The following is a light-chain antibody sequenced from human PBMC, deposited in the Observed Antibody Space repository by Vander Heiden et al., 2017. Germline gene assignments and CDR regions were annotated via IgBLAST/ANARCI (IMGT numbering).Light chain of an antibody. J-gene: IGKJ5*01. CDR2: GAS. Sequence: EIVLTQSPGTLSLSPGQRATLSCRASQSVSGHLAWYQQKPGQAPRLLIYGASSRATGIPDRFSGSGSGTDFTLTISRLDPEDFAVYYCQQDGSSPLTFGQGTPMEIK. V-gene: IGKV3-20*01. CDR1: QSVSGH. CDR3: QQDGSSPLT.